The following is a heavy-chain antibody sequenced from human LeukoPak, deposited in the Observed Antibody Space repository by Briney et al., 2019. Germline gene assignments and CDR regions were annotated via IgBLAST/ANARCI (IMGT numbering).Heavy chain of an antibody. D-gene: IGHD6-19*01. CDR2: ISYDGSNK. Sequence: GGSLRLSCAASGFTFSSYGMHWVRQAPGKGLEWVAVISYDGSNKYYADSVKGRFTISRDNSKNTLYLQMNSLRAEDTAVYYCAKDNSWQWLVTDWGQGTLVTVSS. CDR3: AKDNSWQWLVTD. CDR1: GFTFSSYG. V-gene: IGHV3-30*18. J-gene: IGHJ4*02.